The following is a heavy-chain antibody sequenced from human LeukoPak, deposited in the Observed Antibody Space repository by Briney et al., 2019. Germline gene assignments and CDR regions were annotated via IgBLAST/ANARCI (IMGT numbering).Heavy chain of an antibody. D-gene: IGHD5/OR15-5a*01. CDR3: ARVYEGGYYYYGMDV. V-gene: IGHV4-59*01. CDR1: AGSISSYY. CDR2: IYSSGST. Sequence: SETLSLTCTASAGSISSYYWSWIRQPPGKGLEWIGYIYSSGSTNYNPSLKSRVTISVDTSKNQFSLKLSSVTAADTAVYYCARVYEGGYYYYGMDVWGQGTTVTVSS. J-gene: IGHJ6*02.